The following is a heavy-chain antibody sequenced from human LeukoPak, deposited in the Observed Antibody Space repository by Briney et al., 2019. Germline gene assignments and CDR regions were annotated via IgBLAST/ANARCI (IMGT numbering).Heavy chain of an antibody. D-gene: IGHD6-19*01. CDR2: IYYSGST. J-gene: IGHJ5*02. CDR1: GGSISSYY. CDR3: ARETVPAITYSSGFGWFDP. V-gene: IGHV4-59*01. Sequence: SETLSLTCTVSGGSISSYYWSWIRQPPGKGLEWIGYIYYSGSTNYNPSLKSRVTISVDTSKNQFSLKLSSVTAADTAVYYRARETVPAITYSSGFGWFDPWGQGTLVTVSS.